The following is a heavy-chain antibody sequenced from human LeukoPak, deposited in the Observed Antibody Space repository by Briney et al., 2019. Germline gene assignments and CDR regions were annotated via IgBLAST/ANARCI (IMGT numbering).Heavy chain of an antibody. CDR3: ARGTGDSSGYYYVY. J-gene: IGHJ4*02. CDR1: GGTFSSYA. CDR2: IIPIFGRA. V-gene: IGHV1-69*01. Sequence: SVKVSCKAPGGTFSSYAISWVRQAPGQGPEWXXGIIPIFGRANYAQXFXGRVTITADXSTSTAYMELSSLRSEDTAVYYCARGTGDSSGYYYVYWGQGTLVTVSS. D-gene: IGHD3-22*01.